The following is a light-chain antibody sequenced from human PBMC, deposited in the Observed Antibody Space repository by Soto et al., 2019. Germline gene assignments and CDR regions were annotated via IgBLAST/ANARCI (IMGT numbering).Light chain of an antibody. Sequence: QSVLTQPASVSGSLGQSITFSCTGTSRDVGTYDLVSWYQQHPGKAPKLMIYEGTNRPSGVSNRFSGSKSGNTASLTISGLQAEDEADYYCCSYAGANTWISGGGTKVTV. V-gene: IGLV2-23*01. CDR2: EGT. CDR1: SRDVGTYDL. CDR3: CSYAGANTWI. J-gene: IGLJ2*01.